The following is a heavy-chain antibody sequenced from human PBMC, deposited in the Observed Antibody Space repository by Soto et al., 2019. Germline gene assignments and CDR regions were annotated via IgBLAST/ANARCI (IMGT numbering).Heavy chain of an antibody. Sequence: QVQLQESGPGLVKPSGTLSLTCAVSGGSISSNTWWSWVRQAPGKGLEWIGEVSLSGSTHYNPSLESRVTISIDKSKNQFSLRLSSVIAADTAIYYCARNSISGYNLDCWGQGTLVAVYS. J-gene: IGHJ4*02. V-gene: IGHV4-4*02. D-gene: IGHD3-22*01. CDR3: ARNSISGYNLDC. CDR2: VSLSGST. CDR1: GGSISSNTW.